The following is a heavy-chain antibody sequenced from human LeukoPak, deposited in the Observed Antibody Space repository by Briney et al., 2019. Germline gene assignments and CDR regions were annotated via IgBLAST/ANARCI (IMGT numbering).Heavy chain of an antibody. D-gene: IGHD6-13*01. CDR1: GGSFSTYY. V-gene: IGHV4-4*07. CDR3: AKGDPFRAGWFDP. Sequence: SETLSLTCTVSGGSFSTYYWSWIRQPAGMGLEWIGRIYTSGSTNYNPSLKSRVTMSVDTSKNQFSLKLSSVTAADTAVYYCAKGDPFRAGWFDPWGQGILVTVSS. J-gene: IGHJ5*02. CDR2: IYTSGST.